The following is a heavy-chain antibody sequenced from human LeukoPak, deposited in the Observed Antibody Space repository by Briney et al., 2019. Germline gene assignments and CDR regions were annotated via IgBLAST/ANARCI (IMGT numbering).Heavy chain of an antibody. CDR3: ANALGAHYFDS. Sequence: PGGSLRLSCTASGFTVSSDYMSWVRQAPGKGLEWVSSISSRSSYIYYADSVKGRFTISRDNAKNSLYLQMNSLRAEDTAVYYCANALGAHYFDSWGQGTLVTVSS. V-gene: IGHV3-21*04. CDR1: GFTVSSDY. D-gene: IGHD1-26*01. J-gene: IGHJ4*02. CDR2: ISSRSSYI.